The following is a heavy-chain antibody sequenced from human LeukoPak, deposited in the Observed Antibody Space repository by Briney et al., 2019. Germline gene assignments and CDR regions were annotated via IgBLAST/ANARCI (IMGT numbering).Heavy chain of an antibody. CDR1: GYTFTGYY. Sequence: ASVKVSCKASGYTFTGYYMHWVRQAPRQGLEWMGWINPNSGGTNYAQKFQGRVTMTRDTSISTAYMEMSRLRSDDTAVYYCARAGFGELLSHFDYWGQGTLVTVSS. CDR3: ARAGFGELLSHFDY. CDR2: INPNSGGT. D-gene: IGHD3-10*01. J-gene: IGHJ4*02. V-gene: IGHV1-2*02.